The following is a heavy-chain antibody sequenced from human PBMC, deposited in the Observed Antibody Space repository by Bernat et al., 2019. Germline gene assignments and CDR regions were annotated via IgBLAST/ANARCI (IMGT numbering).Heavy chain of an antibody. Sequence: QVQLQESGPGLVKPSETLSLTCTVSGGSITSNYWNWVRQPPGKGLEWIGNIYYRGTTRYNPSLKSRVTLSLDTSKNQVYLELTSVTAADTAVYYCATHEYGVRSRYWGQGVVGTGSS. CDR3: ATHEYGVRSRY. D-gene: IGHD2-8*01. CDR2: IYYRGTT. CDR1: GGSITSNY. V-gene: IGHV4-59*08. J-gene: IGHJ4*02.